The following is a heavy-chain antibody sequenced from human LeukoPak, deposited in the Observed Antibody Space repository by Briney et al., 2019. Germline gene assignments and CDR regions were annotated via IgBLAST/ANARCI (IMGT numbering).Heavy chain of an antibody. J-gene: IGHJ4*02. CDR2: IYYSGST. CDR3: ARGARYSGYEGPYFDY. D-gene: IGHD5-12*01. V-gene: IGHV4-59*01. Sequence: ASETLSLTCTVSGGSISSYYWSWIRQPPGKGLEWIGYIYYSGSTNYNPSLKSRVTISVDTSKNQFSLKLSSVTAADTAVYYCARGARYSGYEGPYFDYWGQGTLVTVSS. CDR1: GGSISSYY.